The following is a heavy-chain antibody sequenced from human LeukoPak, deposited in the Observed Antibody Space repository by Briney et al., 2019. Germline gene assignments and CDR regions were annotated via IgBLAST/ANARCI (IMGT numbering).Heavy chain of an antibody. CDR3: ARGGWYPESFQH. J-gene: IGHJ1*01. D-gene: IGHD6-19*01. CDR1: GFTVSSNY. Sequence: GGSLRLSCAASGFTVSSNYMSWVRQAPGKGLEWVSIIYSGDSTYYADSVKGRFTISRHNSKNTLYLQMNSLRAEDTAVYYCARGGWYPESFQHWGQGALVTVSS. CDR2: IYSGDST. V-gene: IGHV3-53*04.